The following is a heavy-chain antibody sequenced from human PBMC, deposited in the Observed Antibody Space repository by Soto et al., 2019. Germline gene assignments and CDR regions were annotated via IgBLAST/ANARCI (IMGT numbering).Heavy chain of an antibody. CDR1: GFTFRNYW. CDR2: IKHDGSET. J-gene: IGHJ4*02. V-gene: IGHV3-7*03. D-gene: IGHD2-21*01. CDR3: TRDCGWQTFDY. Sequence: GGSLRLSCVASGFTFRNYWMTWVRQAPGKGLERVANIKHDGSETYYVESVKGRFTISRDNAMNSVYLQISDLRAEDTAVYYCTRDCGWQTFDYWGQGALVTVS.